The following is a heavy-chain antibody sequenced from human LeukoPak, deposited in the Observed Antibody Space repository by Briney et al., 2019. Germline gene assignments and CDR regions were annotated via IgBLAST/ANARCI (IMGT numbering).Heavy chain of an antibody. Sequence: PSETLSLTCAVYGGSFSGYYWSWIRQPPGKGLEWIGEINHSGSTNYNPSLKSRVTISVDTSKNQFSLKLSSVTAADTAVYCCARATNTAVLRYFAWLSYNWFDPWGQGTLVTVSS. CDR1: GGSFSGYY. J-gene: IGHJ5*02. V-gene: IGHV4-34*01. D-gene: IGHD3-9*01. CDR2: INHSGST. CDR3: ARATNTAVLRYFAWLSYNWFDP.